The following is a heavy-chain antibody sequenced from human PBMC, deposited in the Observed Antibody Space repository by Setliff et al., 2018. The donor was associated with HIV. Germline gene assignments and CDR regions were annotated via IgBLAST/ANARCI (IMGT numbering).Heavy chain of an antibody. J-gene: IGHJ3*02. D-gene: IGHD2-2*01. CDR1: GYTFTNYD. CDR2: MNPNSGNT. Sequence: ASVKVSCKASGYTFTNYDINWVRQATGQGLEWMGWMNPNSGNTGYAQKFQGRVTMTRNTSISTAYMELSSLRSEDTAVYYCARVDCSSTRCYAFDIWGQGTMVTVSS. V-gene: IGHV1-8*01. CDR3: ARVDCSSTRCYAFDI.